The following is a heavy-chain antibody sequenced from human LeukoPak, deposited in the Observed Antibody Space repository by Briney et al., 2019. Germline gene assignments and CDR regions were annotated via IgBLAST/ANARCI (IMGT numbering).Heavy chain of an antibody. V-gene: IGHV3-23*01. CDR2: ISGSGGST. CDR1: GFTFSSYA. CDR3: AKGRGMIVAVTSDY. Sequence: PGGSLRLSCAASGFTFSSYAMSWVRQAPGKGLEWVSAISGSGGSTYYADSVKGRFTISRDNSKNTLYLQMNSLRAEDTAVYYCAKGRGMIVAVTSDYWGQGTLVTVSS. J-gene: IGHJ4*02. D-gene: IGHD3-22*01.